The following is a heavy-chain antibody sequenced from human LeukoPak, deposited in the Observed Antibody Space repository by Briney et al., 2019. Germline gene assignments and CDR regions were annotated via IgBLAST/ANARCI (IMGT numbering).Heavy chain of an antibody. CDR2: ISVSGGST. V-gene: IGHV3-23*01. CDR1: GFTFSTYA. Sequence: GGTLRLSCATSGFTFSTYAMNWVRQAPGKGLEWVSVISVSGGSTYFADSVKGRFTISRDNSKNTLYLQMNSLRAEDTAVYYCAKPTYGSGSYYPGDAFDIWGQGTMVTVSS. CDR3: AKPTYGSGSYYPGDAFDI. J-gene: IGHJ3*02. D-gene: IGHD3-10*01.